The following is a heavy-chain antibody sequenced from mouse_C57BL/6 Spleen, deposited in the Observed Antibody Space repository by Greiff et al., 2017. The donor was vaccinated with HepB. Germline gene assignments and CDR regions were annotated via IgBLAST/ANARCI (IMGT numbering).Heavy chain of an antibody. D-gene: IGHD4-1*01. J-gene: IGHJ4*01. CDR3: ERFELRANWGYYYAMDY. Sequence: VQLQQSGAELAKPGASVKLSCKASGYTFTSYWMHWVKQRPGQGLEWIGYINPSSGYTKYNQKFKDKATLTADKSSSTADMQLSSLTYEESAVYYCERFELRANWGYYYAMDYWGQGTSVTVSS. V-gene: IGHV1-7*01. CDR1: GYTFTSYW. CDR2: INPSSGYT.